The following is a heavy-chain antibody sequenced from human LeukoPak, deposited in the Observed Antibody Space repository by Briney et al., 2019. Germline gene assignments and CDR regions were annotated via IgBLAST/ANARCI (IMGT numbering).Heavy chain of an antibody. CDR3: ARVGITIFGVVLRRGYYYYMDV. V-gene: IGHV1-18*01. CDR2: ISAYDGNT. J-gene: IGHJ6*03. CDR1: GYTFTSYG. D-gene: IGHD3-3*01. Sequence: ASVKVSCKASGYTFTSYGISWVRQAPGQGLEWMGWISAYDGNTNYARKLQGRVTMTTDTSTSTAYMELRSLRSDDTAVYYCARVGITIFGVVLRRGYYYYMDVWGKGTTVTVSS.